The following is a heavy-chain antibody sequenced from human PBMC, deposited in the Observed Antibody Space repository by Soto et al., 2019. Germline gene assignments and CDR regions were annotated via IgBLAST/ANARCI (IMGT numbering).Heavy chain of an antibody. CDR1: GYNFTRYY. CDR3: AYSPAYGSSWYRIPPDLSHRMDV. J-gene: IGHJ6*02. V-gene: IGHV1-46*01. Sequence: VSVEVACEASGYNFTRYYIHWSRRAPGRGLEWMGIINPRGGITTYAQKFQGRLTMTGDTSTSTVYMELSSLTSEDAAMYHCAYSPAYGSSWYRIPPDLSHRMDVWGQGITVTVSS. D-gene: IGHD6-13*01. CDR2: INPRGGIT.